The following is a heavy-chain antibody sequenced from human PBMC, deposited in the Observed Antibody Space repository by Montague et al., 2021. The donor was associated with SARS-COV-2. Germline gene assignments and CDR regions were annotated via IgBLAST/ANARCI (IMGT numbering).Heavy chain of an antibody. D-gene: IGHD3-3*01. V-gene: IGHV4-61*02. CDR1: GVSITSDIYF. CDR2: VYPLATN. Sequence: TLSLTCTVSGVSITSDIYFWHWFRQPAGKGLEWIGRVYPLATNKYNPSLRSRLTLAFDTSKNQISLNLTSVTAADAAVYYCASYDFWSGYTDDLWGPGVRVPVS. CDR3: ASYDFWSGYTDDL. J-gene: IGHJ5*02.